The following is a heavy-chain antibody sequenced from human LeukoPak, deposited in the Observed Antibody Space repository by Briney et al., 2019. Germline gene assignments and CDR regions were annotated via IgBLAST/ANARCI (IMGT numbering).Heavy chain of an antibody. J-gene: IGHJ3*02. CDR3: AREAYYYDSSGYLHDAFDI. CDR2: IYYSGST. D-gene: IGHD3-22*01. Sequence: PSETLSLTCTVSGGSISSYYWSWMRQPPGKGLEWIGYIYYSGSTNYNPSLKSRVTISVDTSKNQFSLKLSSVTAADTAVYYCAREAYYYDSSGYLHDAFDIWGQGTMVTVSS. CDR1: GGSISSYY. V-gene: IGHV4-59*01.